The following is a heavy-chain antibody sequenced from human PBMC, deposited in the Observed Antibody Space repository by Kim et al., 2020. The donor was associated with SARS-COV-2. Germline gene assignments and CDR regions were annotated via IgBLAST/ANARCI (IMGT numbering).Heavy chain of an antibody. V-gene: IGHV3-23*01. CDR3: ARDRHYPRDTFDI. J-gene: IGHJ3*02. Sequence: YADSVKGRFTISRDNSKNTLYVQMNGLRAEDTAVYYCARDRHYPRDTFDIWGLGTMVTVSS. D-gene: IGHD3-10*01.